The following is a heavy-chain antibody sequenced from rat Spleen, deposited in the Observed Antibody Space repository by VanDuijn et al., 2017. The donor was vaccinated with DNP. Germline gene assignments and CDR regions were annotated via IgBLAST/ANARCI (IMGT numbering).Heavy chain of an antibody. D-gene: IGHD4-3*01. CDR2: IRSDGGST. J-gene: IGHJ2*01. CDR1: GFTFSDYH. Sequence: EVQLVGSGGGLVQPGRSLRLSCAASGFTFSDYHMAWIRQVPTMGLEWVAYIRSDGGSTKYGDSVKGRFTISRDNAKNTLYLQMSSLRSEDMATYYCARWNSGHFDYWGQGVMVPVSS. V-gene: IGHV5-22*01. CDR3: ARWNSGHFDY.